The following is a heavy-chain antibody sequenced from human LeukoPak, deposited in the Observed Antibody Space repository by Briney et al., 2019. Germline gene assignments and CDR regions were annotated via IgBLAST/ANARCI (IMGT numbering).Heavy chain of an antibody. D-gene: IGHD2-2*01. CDR3: AKSNGYGLVVI. CDR1: GASISSSSYY. CDR2: IYYSGST. J-gene: IGHJ3*02. V-gene: IGHV4-39*07. Sequence: SETLSLTCTVSGASISSSSYYWDWIRQPPGKGLEWIGSIYYSGSTYYNPSLKSRVTISVDTSKNQFSLKLNSLTAADTAVYYCAKSNGYGLVVIWGQGTMVTVSS.